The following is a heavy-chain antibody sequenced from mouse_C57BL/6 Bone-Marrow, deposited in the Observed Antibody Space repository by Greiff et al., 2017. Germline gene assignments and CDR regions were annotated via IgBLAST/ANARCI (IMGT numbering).Heavy chain of an antibody. D-gene: IGHD1-1*01. J-gene: IGHJ2*01. Sequence: EVNLVESGGGLVKPGGSLKLSCAASGFTFSSYTMSWVRQTPEKRLEWVATISGGGGNTYYPDSVKGRFTISRDNAKNTLYLQMSSLRSEDTALYYCARHYYGSSYGDYWGQGTTLTVSS. CDR3: ARHYYGSSYGDY. CDR1: GFTFSSYT. V-gene: IGHV5-9*01. CDR2: ISGGGGNT.